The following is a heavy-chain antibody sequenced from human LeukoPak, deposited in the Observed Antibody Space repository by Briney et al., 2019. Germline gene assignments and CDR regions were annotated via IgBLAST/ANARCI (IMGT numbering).Heavy chain of an antibody. D-gene: IGHD4-17*01. J-gene: IGHJ4*02. CDR3: ARVSLLYGDYSSGDY. V-gene: IGHV5-51*01. CDR1: GYRFSSYW. Sequence: GSLKISCKGSGYRFSSYWIAWVGQMPGKGLEWMGILDPGDSDTRYSPSFQGQVTISADKSISTAYLQWSSLKASDTAMYYCARVSLLYGDYSSGDYWGQGTLVTV. CDR2: LDPGDSDT.